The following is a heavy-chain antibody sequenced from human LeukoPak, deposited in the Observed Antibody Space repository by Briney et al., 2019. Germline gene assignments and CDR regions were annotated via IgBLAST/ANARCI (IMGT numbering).Heavy chain of an antibody. CDR2: TAGADDVI. CDR3: ATYIQRQPGIAG. Sequence: GGSLTLSCAVSGLTFSDYRMIWVGQAPEKRLEWVAVTAGADDVIQYADSVKGRFTISTDNSKNTVYLQMNSLRAEDTALYFCATYIQRQPGIAGWREGSTVTVSS. CDR1: GLTFSDYR. D-gene: IGHD2-15*01. J-gene: IGHJ6*01. V-gene: IGHV3-23*01.